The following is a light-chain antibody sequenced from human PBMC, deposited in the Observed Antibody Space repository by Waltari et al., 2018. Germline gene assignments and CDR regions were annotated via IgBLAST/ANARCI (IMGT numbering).Light chain of an antibody. Sequence: DIVLTQSPGTPSLSPGVGATLSCRTSQTIRTTYLAWYQQKPGQAPTLLIYGTFTRATGIPDRFTGSGSGTHFSLTISSLEPEDFATYYCQQYDISPLTFGGGTKVEIK. CDR2: GTF. J-gene: IGKJ4*01. CDR3: QQYDISPLT. V-gene: IGKV3-20*01. CDR1: QTIRTTY.